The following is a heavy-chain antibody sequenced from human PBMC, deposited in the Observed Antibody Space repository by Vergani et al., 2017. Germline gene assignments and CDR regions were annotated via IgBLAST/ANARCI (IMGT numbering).Heavy chain of an antibody. J-gene: IGHJ4*02. CDR2: ISSSSSYI. V-gene: IGHV3-21*01. Sequence: EVQLVESGGGLVKPGGSLRLSCAASGFTFSSYSMNWVRQAPGKGLEWVSSISSSSSYIYYADSVKGRFTISRDNAKNSLYLQMNSLRAEDTAVYYCATEMGDYGDYDFDYWGQGTLVTVSS. CDR3: ATEMGDYGDYDFDY. CDR1: GFTFSSYS. D-gene: IGHD4-17*01.